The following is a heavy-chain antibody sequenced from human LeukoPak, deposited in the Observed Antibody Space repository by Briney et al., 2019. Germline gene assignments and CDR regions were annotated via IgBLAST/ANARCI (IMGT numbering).Heavy chain of an antibody. V-gene: IGHV1-8*03. Sequence: GASVKVSCKASGYTFTSYDINWVRQATGQGLEWMGWMNPNRGNTGYAQKFQGRVTITRNTSISTAYMELSSLRSEDTAVYYCARGVRLRFLEWLPDYYYMDVWGKGTTVTVS. J-gene: IGHJ6*03. D-gene: IGHD3-3*01. CDR3: ARGVRLRFLEWLPDYYYMDV. CDR1: GYTFTSYD. CDR2: MNPNRGNT.